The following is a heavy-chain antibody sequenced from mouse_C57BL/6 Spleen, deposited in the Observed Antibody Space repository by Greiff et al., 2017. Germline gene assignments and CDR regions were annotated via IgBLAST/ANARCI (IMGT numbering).Heavy chain of an antibody. CDR1: GFTFSSYA. CDR2: ISDGGSYT. CDR3: ARDPYAGFDY. V-gene: IGHV5-4*01. Sequence: DVKLVESGGGLVKPGGSLKLSCAASGFTFSSYAMSWVRQTPEKRLEWVATISDGGSYTYYPDNVKGRFTISRDNAKNNLYLQMSHLKSEDTAMYYCARDPYAGFDYWGEGTTHTVSS. J-gene: IGHJ2*01. D-gene: IGHD6-5*01.